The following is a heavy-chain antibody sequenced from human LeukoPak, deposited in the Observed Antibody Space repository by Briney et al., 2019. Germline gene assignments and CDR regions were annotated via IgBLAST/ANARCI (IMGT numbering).Heavy chain of an antibody. V-gene: IGHV4-38-2*02. CDR3: TRRISSGSYSDY. CDR2: ISHSGMT. J-gene: IGHJ4*02. D-gene: IGHD1-26*01. Sequence: TPETLSLTCTVSGYSITSGFFWGWIRQPPGQGLEWIGSISHSGMTYHNPSLKSRVTMSVDTSKNQFSLELSSVTAADTAVCDCTRRISSGSYSDYWGQGSLVTVSS. CDR1: GYSITSGFF.